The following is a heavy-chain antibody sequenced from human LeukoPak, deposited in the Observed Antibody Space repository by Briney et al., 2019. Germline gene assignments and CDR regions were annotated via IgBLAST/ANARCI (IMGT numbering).Heavy chain of an antibody. J-gene: IGHJ6*03. CDR3: ARGYSLVYYYYMDV. Sequence: PSETLSLTCTVSGVTISSYYWSWIRQPPGKGLEWIGRIYTSGSTNYNPSLKSRVTMSVDTSKNQFSLKLSSVTAADTAVYYCARGYSLVYYYYMDVWGKGTTVTVSS. V-gene: IGHV4-4*07. D-gene: IGHD5-18*01. CDR1: GVTISSYY. CDR2: IYTSGST.